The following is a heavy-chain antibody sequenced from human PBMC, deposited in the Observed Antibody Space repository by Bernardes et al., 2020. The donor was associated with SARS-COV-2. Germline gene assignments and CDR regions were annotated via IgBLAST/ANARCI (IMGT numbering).Heavy chain of an antibody. Sequence: SETLSLTCTVSGGSISSDYWSWIRQPAGKGLEWIGRIYNTGSTNYNPSLKSRVTMSVDTSKNQFSLKLSSVTAADTAVYYCARGYYSNWYYFDYWGQGILVTVSS. CDR2: IYNTGST. CDR1: GGSISSDY. CDR3: ARGYYSNWYYFDY. V-gene: IGHV4-4*07. D-gene: IGHD6-13*01. J-gene: IGHJ4*02.